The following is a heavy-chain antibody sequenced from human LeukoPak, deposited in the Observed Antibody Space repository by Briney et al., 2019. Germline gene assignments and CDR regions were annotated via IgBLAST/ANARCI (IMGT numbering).Heavy chain of an antibody. CDR1: GYTFTSYY. J-gene: IGHJ6*02. CDR3: ARDPVVVVAATDYYYYGMDV. V-gene: IGHV1-46*01. Sequence: ASVKVSCKASGYTFTSYYMHWVRQAPGQGLEWMGIINPSGGSTSYAQKFQGRVTITADESTSTAYMELSSLRSEDTAVYYCARDPVVVVAATDYYYYGMDVWGQGTTVTVSS. D-gene: IGHD2-15*01. CDR2: INPSGGST.